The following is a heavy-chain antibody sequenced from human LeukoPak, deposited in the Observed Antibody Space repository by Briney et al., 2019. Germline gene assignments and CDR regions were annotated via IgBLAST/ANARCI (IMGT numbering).Heavy chain of an antibody. D-gene: IGHD3-3*01. CDR3: ARHGVGDFWSGYYGGLGYYYYGMDV. CDR2: IIPILGIA. CDR1: GGTFSSYA. Sequence: SVKVSCKASGGTFSSYAISWVRQAPGQGLEWMGRIIPILGIANYAQKFQGRVTIAADKSTSTAYMELSSLRSEDTAVYYCARHGVGDFWSGYYGGLGYYYYGMDVWGQGTTVTVSS. V-gene: IGHV1-69*04. J-gene: IGHJ6*02.